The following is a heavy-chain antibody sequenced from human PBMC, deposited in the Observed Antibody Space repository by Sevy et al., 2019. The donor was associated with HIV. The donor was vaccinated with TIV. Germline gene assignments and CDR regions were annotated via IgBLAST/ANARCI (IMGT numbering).Heavy chain of an antibody. CDR2: IYSSDRT. J-gene: IGHJ6*02. CDR1: GFTVSDNH. Sequence: GGSLRLSCAASGFTVSDNHMNWVRQAPGKGLEWVSVIYSSDRTDYADSVKGRFTVSRDNSKNTLYLQRNILRAEDTAVYYCARDRVTYYYDSSGYYTSGYGMDVWGQGTTVTVSS. CDR3: ARDRVTYYYDSSGYYTSGYGMDV. V-gene: IGHV3-53*01. D-gene: IGHD3-22*01.